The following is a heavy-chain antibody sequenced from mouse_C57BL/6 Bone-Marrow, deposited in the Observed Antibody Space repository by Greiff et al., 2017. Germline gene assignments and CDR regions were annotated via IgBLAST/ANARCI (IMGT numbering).Heavy chain of an antibody. CDR2: INPRSGNT. CDR1: GYTFTSYG. D-gene: IGHD2-4*01. CDR3: ESLGDIYYDYLYCYAMAY. Sequence: VQLQESGAELARPGASVKLSCKASGYTFTSYGISWVKQRTGQGLEWIGEINPRSGNTYYNEKFKCKATLTADKSSSTGYMELRSLTSEDSAVYFCESLGDIYYDYLYCYAMAYWGQGTSVTVSA. J-gene: IGHJ4*01. V-gene: IGHV1-81*01.